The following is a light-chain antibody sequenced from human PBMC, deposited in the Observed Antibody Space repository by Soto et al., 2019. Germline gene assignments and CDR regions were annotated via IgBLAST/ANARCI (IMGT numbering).Light chain of an antibody. J-gene: IGKJ3*01. Sequence: DIQLTQSPSFLSASVGDRVTITCRASQGISNYLAWYQQQSGKAPKLLIYAASTLQSGVSSRFSGSGSGTEFTLTISSLQPEDSAIYYCQQLNSYPGFTFGPGTKVDIK. CDR2: AAS. V-gene: IGKV1-9*01. CDR3: QQLNSYPGFT. CDR1: QGISNY.